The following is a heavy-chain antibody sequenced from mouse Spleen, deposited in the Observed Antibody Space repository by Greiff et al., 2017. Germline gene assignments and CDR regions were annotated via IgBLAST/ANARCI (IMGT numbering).Heavy chain of an antibody. D-gene: IGHD2-13*01. V-gene: IGHV7-3*01. J-gene: IGHJ3*01. CDR2: IRNKANGYTT. CDR3: ARDGDYGFAY. Sequence: EVKLMESGGGLVQPGGSLSLSCAASGFTFTDYYMSWVRQPPGKALEWLGFIRNKANGYTTEYSASVKGRFTISRDNSQSILYLQMNALRAEDSATYYCARDGDYGFAYWGQGTLVTVSA. CDR1: GFTFTDYY.